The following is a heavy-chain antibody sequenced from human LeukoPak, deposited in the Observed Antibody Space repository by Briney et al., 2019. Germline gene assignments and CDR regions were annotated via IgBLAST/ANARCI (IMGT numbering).Heavy chain of an antibody. Sequence: GGSLRLSYAASGFTFSSYSMNWVRQAPGKGLEWVSSISSSSSYIYYADSVKGRFTISRDNAKNSLYLQMNSLRAEDTAVYYCASTSRYCSSTSCYRSDYYYYMDVWGKGTTVTVSS. J-gene: IGHJ6*03. CDR2: ISSSSSYI. CDR1: GFTFSSYS. CDR3: ASTSRYCSSTSCYRSDYYYYMDV. V-gene: IGHV3-21*01. D-gene: IGHD2-2*01.